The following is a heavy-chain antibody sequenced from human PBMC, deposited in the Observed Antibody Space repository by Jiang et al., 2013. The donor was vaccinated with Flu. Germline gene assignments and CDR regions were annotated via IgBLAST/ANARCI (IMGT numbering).Heavy chain of an antibody. CDR2: INHYGST. J-gene: IGHJ4*02. D-gene: IGHD3-3*01. CDR1: GGSFSYYY. Sequence: LLKPSETLSLTCAVYGGSFSYYYWNWIRQSPGKGLEWIGEINHYGSTNYNPSLKSRVTISVDTFKKQFSLKLSSVTAADTAVYYCARGPSISIFGVVTPRPFDYWGQGTLVAVSS. CDR3: ARGPSISIFGVVTPRPFDY. V-gene: IGHV4-34*01.